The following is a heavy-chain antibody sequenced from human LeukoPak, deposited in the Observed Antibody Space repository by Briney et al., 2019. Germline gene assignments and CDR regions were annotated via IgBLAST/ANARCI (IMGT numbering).Heavy chain of an antibody. Sequence: GGSLRLSCAASGFTFSSYWMSWVRQAPGKGLEWVSTITGSGGFTYYADSVKGRFTISRDNSKNTLYLQMNSLRAEDTAVYYCAKSRDYEDFDYWGQGTLVTVSS. CDR1: GFTFSSYW. J-gene: IGHJ4*02. CDR3: AKSRDYEDFDY. CDR2: ITGSGGFT. D-gene: IGHD4-17*01. V-gene: IGHV3-23*01.